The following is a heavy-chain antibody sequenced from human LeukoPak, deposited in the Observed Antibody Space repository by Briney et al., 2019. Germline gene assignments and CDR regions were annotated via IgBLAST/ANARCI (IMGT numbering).Heavy chain of an antibody. J-gene: IGHJ4*02. CDR1: GFTFSSYE. CDR2: ISSSGSTI. Sequence: GGSLRLSCAASGFTFSSYEMTWVRQAPGKGLEWVSYISSSGSTIYYADSVKGRFTISRDNAKNPLYLQMNSLRAEDTAVYYCARVIRTVTTYYFDYWGQGTLVTVSS. V-gene: IGHV3-48*03. CDR3: ARVIRTVTTYYFDY. D-gene: IGHD4-17*01.